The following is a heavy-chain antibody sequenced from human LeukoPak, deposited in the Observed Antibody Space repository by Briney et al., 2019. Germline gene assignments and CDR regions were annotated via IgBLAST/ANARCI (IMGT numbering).Heavy chain of an antibody. J-gene: IGHJ4*02. CDR1: GGSFTGPY. D-gene: IGHD3-10*01. CDR2: IYHNGDT. Sequence: SETLSLTCIVSGGSFTGPYWSWIRQTPGKGLEWIGYIYHNGDTRYNPSLKSRLTMSVDTSKNQFSLKLNSVTPADTAVYYCARDGYGPTDYWGKGSLVTVSS. CDR3: ARDGYGPTDY. V-gene: IGHV4-59*11.